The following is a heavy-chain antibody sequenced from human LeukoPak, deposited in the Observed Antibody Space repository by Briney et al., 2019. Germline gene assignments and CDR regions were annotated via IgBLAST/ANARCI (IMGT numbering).Heavy chain of an antibody. V-gene: IGHV3-23*01. CDR1: GCTFSSYA. Sequence: GFSLRLSCAASGCTFSSYALSWVRQAPGTGLEWISAITGSGYSTYYADPVKCRFTFSRDNTKITLYLQMNILRAEDTADSYCSRRSSSGGYFDYWGQGTLVSVPS. D-gene: IGHD3-22*01. CDR3: SRRSSSGGYFDY. J-gene: IGHJ4*02. CDR2: ITGSGYST.